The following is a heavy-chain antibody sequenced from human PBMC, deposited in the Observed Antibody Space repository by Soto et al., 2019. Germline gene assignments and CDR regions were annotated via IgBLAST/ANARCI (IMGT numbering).Heavy chain of an antibody. V-gene: IGHV4-39*01. CDR3: ARHKSGSDWLDP. CDR1: GGSIIDISYC. CDR2: MFFSGAT. D-gene: IGHD2-15*01. Sequence: SDTLSLNYTVSGGSIIDISYCWSWIRHPPGHGLQWLGCMFFSGATYYNPSLKHRVTLSVDTSNNEFSLKLVSVPAPDTAAYFCARHKSGSDWLDPWGRRPL. J-gene: IGHJ5*02.